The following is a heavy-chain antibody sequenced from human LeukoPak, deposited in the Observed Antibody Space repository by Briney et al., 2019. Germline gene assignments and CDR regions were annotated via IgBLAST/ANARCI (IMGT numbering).Heavy chain of an antibody. CDR3: ARSPESGGNVFDI. CDR2: MRNKANSYTT. Sequence: GGSLRLSCAASGFTFSDHYIDWVRQAPGKGLEWVGRMRNKANSYTTENAASVKGRLPLSRDDSKRLVFLQLNSLKIEDTAVYYCARSPESGGNVFDIWGQGTMVTVSS. CDR1: GFTFSDHY. D-gene: IGHD3-16*01. J-gene: IGHJ3*02. V-gene: IGHV3-72*01.